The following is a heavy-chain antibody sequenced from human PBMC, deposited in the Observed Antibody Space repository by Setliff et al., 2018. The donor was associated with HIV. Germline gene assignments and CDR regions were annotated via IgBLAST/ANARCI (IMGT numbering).Heavy chain of an antibody. CDR2: IYTNGYT. V-gene: IGHV4-61*09. D-gene: IGHD3-10*01. J-gene: IGHJ4*02. CDR1: GGSIRSGSYY. Sequence: SETLSLTCTVSGGSIRSGSYYWTWIRQPAGKGPEWIGHIYTNGYTIYTPSLNSRVIISVDTSKNQFSLNLTSVTAADTAVYFCARAPLWFGELAQFDFWGQGMLVTVSS. CDR3: ARAPLWFGELAQFDF.